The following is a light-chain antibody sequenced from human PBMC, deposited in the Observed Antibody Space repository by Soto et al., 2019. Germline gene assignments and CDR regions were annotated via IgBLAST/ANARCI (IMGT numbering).Light chain of an antibody. Sequence: QSVLTQPASVSGSPGQSITISCTGTSSDVGGYNYVSWYQQHPGKAPKLMIYEVSNRPSGVSNRFSGSKSGNTASLTISGLQAEDEADYYCSSYTSTTPYVFATGPKVTVL. CDR3: SSYTSTTPYV. CDR2: EVS. V-gene: IGLV2-14*01. J-gene: IGLJ1*01. CDR1: SSDVGGYNY.